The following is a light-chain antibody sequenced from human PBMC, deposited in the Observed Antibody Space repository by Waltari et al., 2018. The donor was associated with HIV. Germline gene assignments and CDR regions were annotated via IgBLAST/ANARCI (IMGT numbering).Light chain of an antibody. CDR3: QSYDNTLSGSRV. CDR2: GDS. J-gene: IGLJ3*02. V-gene: IGLV1-40*01. CDR1: TSNIGPNHD. Sequence: SVLMQPPSVSGAPGQRVTIPCTGNTSNIGPNHDVHCYQHFQGTAPKLLIYGDSIRPSGVPDRFSGSKAGTSASLAITGLQAEDEGYYYCQSYDNTLSGSRVFGGGTKVTVL.